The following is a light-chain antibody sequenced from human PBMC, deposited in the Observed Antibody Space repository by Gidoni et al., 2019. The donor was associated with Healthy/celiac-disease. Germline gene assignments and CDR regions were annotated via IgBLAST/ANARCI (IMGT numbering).Light chain of an antibody. CDR2: DAS. CDR1: QSVSSY. CDR3: QQRSNWPHLT. V-gene: IGKV3-11*01. Sequence: DIVLTQSPATLSLSPGASATLSCRASQSVSSYLAWYQQKPGQAPRLLIYDASNRATGIPARFSGSGSWTDFTLTISSLEPEDFAVYYCQQRSNWPHLTFGGGTKVEIK. J-gene: IGKJ4*01.